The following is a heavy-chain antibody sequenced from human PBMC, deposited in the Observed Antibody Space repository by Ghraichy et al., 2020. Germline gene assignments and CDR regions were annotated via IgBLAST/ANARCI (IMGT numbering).Heavy chain of an antibody. CDR3: ARDYDFWSGYSTRFDY. D-gene: IGHD3-3*01. J-gene: IGHJ4*01. Sequence: ISYDGSNKYYADSVKGRFTISRDNSKNTLYLQMNSLRAEDTAVYYCARDYDFWSGYSTRFDYCG. V-gene: IGHV3-30-3*01. CDR2: ISYDGSNK.